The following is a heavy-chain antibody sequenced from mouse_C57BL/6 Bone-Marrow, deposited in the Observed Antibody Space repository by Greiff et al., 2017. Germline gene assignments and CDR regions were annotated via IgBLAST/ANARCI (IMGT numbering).Heavy chain of an antibody. CDR2: IRNKANGYTT. CDR3: ASRLLRYAMDY. J-gene: IGHJ4*01. V-gene: IGHV7-3*01. Sequence: EVQLVESGGGLVQPGGSLSLSCAASGFTFTDYYMSWVRQPPGKALEWLGFIRNKANGYTTEYSASVKGRFTISRDNSQSILYLQMNALRAEDSDTYYCASRLLRYAMDYWGQGTSVTVSS. CDR1: GFTFTDYY. D-gene: IGHD2-1*01.